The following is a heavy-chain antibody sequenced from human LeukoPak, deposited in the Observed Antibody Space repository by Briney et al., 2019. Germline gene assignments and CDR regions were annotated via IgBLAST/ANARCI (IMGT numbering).Heavy chain of an antibody. Sequence: EPSETLSLTCTVSGGSITSSSYYWGWIRQPPVKGLEWIGSVYYSGSTYYNPSLKSRVTMSVDTSKNQFSLKLSSVTGADTAVYYCARDLGSRGAFDIWGQGTMVTVSS. CDR3: ARDLGSRGAFDI. V-gene: IGHV4-39*07. D-gene: IGHD6-13*01. CDR2: VYYSGST. J-gene: IGHJ3*02. CDR1: GGSITSSSYY.